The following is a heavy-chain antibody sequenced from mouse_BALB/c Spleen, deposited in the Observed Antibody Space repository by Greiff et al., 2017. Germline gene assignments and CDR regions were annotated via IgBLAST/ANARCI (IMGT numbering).Heavy chain of an antibody. CDR1: GFTFSDYG. J-gene: IGHJ1*01. CDR3: ARGPYGSSYWYFDV. Sequence: EVMLVESGGGLVQPGGSRKLSCAASGFTFSDYGMAWVRQAPGKGPEWVAFISNLAYSIYYADTVTGRFTISRENAKNTLYLEMSSLRSEDTAMYYCARGPYGSSYWYFDVWGAGTTVTVSS. CDR2: ISNLAYSI. V-gene: IGHV5-15*02. D-gene: IGHD1-1*01.